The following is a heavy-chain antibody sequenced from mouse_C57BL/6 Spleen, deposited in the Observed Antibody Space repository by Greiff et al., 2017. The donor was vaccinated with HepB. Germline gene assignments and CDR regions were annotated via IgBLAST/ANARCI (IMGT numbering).Heavy chain of an antibody. CDR3: TRGVLRAY. CDR2: IDPETGGT. D-gene: IGHD1-1*01. J-gene: IGHJ3*01. Sequence: QVQLKQSGAELVRPGASVTLSCKASGYTFTDYEMHWVKQTPVHGLEWIGAIDPETGGTAYNQKFKGKAILTADKSSSTAYMELRSLTSEDSAVYYCTRGVLRAYWGHGTLVTVSA. CDR1: GYTFTDYE. V-gene: IGHV1-15*01.